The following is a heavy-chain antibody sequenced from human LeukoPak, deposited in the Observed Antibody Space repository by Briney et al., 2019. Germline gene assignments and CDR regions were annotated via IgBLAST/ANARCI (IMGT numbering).Heavy chain of an antibody. V-gene: IGHV3-21*01. CDR2: ISSSRSYI. CDR3: ARFIATPYYFDY. D-gene: IGHD6-13*01. CDR1: GFTFSSYS. J-gene: IGHJ4*02. Sequence: GGSLRLSCAASGFTFSSYSMNWVRQAPGKGLEWVSFISSSRSYIYYADSVKGRFTISRDNAKNSLYLQMNSLRAEDTAVYYCARFIATPYYFDYWGRGTLVTVSS.